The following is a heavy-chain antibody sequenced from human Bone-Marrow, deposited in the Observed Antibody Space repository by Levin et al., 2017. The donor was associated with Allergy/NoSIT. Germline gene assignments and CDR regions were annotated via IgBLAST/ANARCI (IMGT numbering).Heavy chain of an antibody. CDR1: GFTFSSYS. J-gene: IGHJ6*03. CDR3: ARDFIAATGLMDV. D-gene: IGHD6-13*01. Sequence: GESLKISCAASGFTFSSYSMNWVRQAPGKGLEWVSSIGGSSTDIYYADSVKGRFTISRDNAKNSLFLQMSSLRADDTAVYYCARDFIAATGLMDVWGKGTTVTVSS. V-gene: IGHV3-21*01. CDR2: IGGSSTDI.